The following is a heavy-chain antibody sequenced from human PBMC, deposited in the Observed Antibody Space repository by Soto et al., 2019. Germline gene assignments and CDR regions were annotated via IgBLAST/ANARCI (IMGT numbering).Heavy chain of an antibody. Sequence: GGSLRLSCAASGFAFSSFGIHWVRQAPGKGLEWVAVIWSDGNKKYYADSVRGRFTISRDNSKNTLYLQMSSLRVEDTALYYCVRPYYSSSWFPFDRWGKGTLVTVSS. CDR2: IWSDGNKK. J-gene: IGHJ4*02. V-gene: IGHV3-33*01. D-gene: IGHD6-13*01. CDR3: VRPYYSSSWFPFDR. CDR1: GFAFSSFG.